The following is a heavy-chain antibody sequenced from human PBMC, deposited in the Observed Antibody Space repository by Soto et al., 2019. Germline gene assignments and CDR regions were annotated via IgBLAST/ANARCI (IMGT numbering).Heavy chain of an antibody. CDR1: GGTFSSYT. CDR2: IIPILAIA. D-gene: IGHD2-2*01. J-gene: IGHJ4*02. CDR3: ARDCSGTSCAFDY. V-gene: IGHV1-69*08. Sequence: QVQLVQSGAEVKKPGSSVKVSCKASGGTFSSYTISWVRQAPGQGREWMGRIIPILAIANYAQKFQGRVTSTADKSTSTAYMELSSLRSEDTAVYYCARDCSGTSCAFDYWGQGTLVTVSS.